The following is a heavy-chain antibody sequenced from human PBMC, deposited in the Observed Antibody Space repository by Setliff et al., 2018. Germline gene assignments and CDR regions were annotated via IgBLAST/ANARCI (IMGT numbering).Heavy chain of an antibody. V-gene: IGHV3-20*04. D-gene: IGHD3-22*01. J-gene: IGHJ4*02. CDR1: GFTFDDFG. CDR3: AREGGDGDSSGYYPPLDY. CDR2: INRNGGRI. Sequence: PGGSLRLSCAASGFTFDDFGMSWVRQAPGKGLEWVSGINRNGGRISYADSVKGRFTVSRDNAKNSLSLQMNSLRAEDTALYYCAREGGDGDSSGYYPPLDYWGQGTLVTVSS.